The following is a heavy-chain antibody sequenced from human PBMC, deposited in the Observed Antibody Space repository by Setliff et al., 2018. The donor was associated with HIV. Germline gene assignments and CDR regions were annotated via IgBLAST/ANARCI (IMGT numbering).Heavy chain of an antibody. CDR2: INAGDDNT. V-gene: IGHV1-3*01. J-gene: IGHJ4*02. D-gene: IGHD6-19*01. CDR1: GYTFTSYA. CDR3: ARGSCSGCYLSDY. Sequence: ASVKVSCKASGYTFTSYAIHWVRQAPGQRLEWMGYINAGDDNTRYSEKFQGRVTITRDTSANTAYMELSSLRSEDTAVYYCARGSCSGCYLSDYWGLGTLVTVSS.